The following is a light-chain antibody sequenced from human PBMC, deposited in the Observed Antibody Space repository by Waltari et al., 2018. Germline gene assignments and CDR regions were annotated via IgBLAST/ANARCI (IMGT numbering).Light chain of an antibody. J-gene: IGKJ1*01. CDR1: HIVLSSSDSRNY. Sequence: DIVMTQSPESLPLSLGERATINCKSPHIVLSSSDSRNYLAWYQQRPGQSPKLLIYWASTREFGVPDRFTGSGSGTDFTLTISSLQAEDVAVYYCQQYFSLPWTFGQGTKVEL. V-gene: IGKV4-1*01. CDR2: WAS. CDR3: QQYFSLPWT.